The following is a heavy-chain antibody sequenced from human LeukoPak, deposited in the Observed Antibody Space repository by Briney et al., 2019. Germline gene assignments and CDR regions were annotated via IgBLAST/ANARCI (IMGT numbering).Heavy chain of an antibody. Sequence: PSETLSLTCAAYGGTFSSYYWSWIRQPPGKGLVWIGEINHSGSTNYNPSLKSRVTISVDTSKNQFSLKLSSVTAADTAVYYCARNHYYDSSGYLPWGQGTLVTVSS. CDR1: GGTFSSYY. CDR2: INHSGST. J-gene: IGHJ5*02. V-gene: IGHV4-34*01. CDR3: ARNHYYDSSGYLP. D-gene: IGHD3-22*01.